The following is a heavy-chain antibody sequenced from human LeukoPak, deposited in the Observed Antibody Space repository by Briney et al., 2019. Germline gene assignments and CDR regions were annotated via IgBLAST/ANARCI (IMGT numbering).Heavy chain of an antibody. V-gene: IGHV1-46*01. J-gene: IGHJ3*02. CDR1: GYTFTSYY. CDR3: ASRYCSGGSCYLAFDI. CDR2: INPSGGST. Sequence: ASVKVSCKASGYTFTSYYMHWVRQAPGQGLEWMGIINPSGGSTSYAQKFQGRVTITADKSTSTAYMELSSLRSEDTAVYYCASRYCSGGSCYLAFDIWGQGTMVTVSS. D-gene: IGHD2-15*01.